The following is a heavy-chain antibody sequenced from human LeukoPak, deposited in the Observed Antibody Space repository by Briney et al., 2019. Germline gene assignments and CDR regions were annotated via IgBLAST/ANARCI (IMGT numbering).Heavy chain of an antibody. V-gene: IGHV3-23*01. J-gene: IGHJ6*02. D-gene: IGHD3-10*01. CDR2: ISGSGGNT. CDR1: GFTFSSYA. CDR3: AKLSGSHYYYYYGMDV. Sequence: PGGSLRLSCAASGFTFSSYAMKWVRQAPGKGLEWVSAISGSGGNTYYADSVKGRFTISRDNSENTLYLQMNSLRAEDTAVYYCAKLSGSHYYYYYGMDVWGQGTTVTVSS.